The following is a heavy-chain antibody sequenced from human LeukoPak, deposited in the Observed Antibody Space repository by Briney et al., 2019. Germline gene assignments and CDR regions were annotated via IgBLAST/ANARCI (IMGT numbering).Heavy chain of an antibody. D-gene: IGHD3-10*01. CDR3: AKVAPMIRGPYYFYYMEV. Sequence: ASVKVSCTGSGYMFTSYTISWVRQAPGQGLEWMGWINTNTGNPTYAQGFTGRFVFSLDTSVSTAYLQVSNPRAEDTAVYYCAKVAPMIRGPYYFYYMEVWGKGTTVTVSS. V-gene: IGHV7-4-1*02. CDR1: GYMFTSYT. CDR2: INTNTGNP. J-gene: IGHJ6*03.